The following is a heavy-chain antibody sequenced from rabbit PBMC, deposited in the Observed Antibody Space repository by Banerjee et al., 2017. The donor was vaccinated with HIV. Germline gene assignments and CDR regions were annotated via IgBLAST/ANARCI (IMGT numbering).Heavy chain of an antibody. CDR3: ARDAGYGAVDL. Sequence: QSLEESGGDLVKPGASLTLTCTASGLDFSSSYWMCWVRQAPGKGLEWIGCINTGSGGSIDYANWAKGRFTISKTSSTTVTLQMTSLTGADTATYFCARDAGYGAVDLWGPGTLVTDS. CDR1: GLDFSSSYW. CDR2: INTGSGGSI. D-gene: IGHD7-1*01. J-gene: IGHJ6*01. V-gene: IGHV1S40*01.